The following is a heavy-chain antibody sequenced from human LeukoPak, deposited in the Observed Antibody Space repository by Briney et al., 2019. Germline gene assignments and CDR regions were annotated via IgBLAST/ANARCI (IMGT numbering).Heavy chain of an antibody. CDR1: GYSFTSYW. D-gene: IGHD3-22*01. CDR3: ARLGNYYDSSGSTRRAYYYFDY. Sequence: GESLKISCKGSGYSFTSYWIGWVRQMPGKGLEWMGIIYPGDSDTRYSPSFQGQVTISADKSISTAYLQWSSLKASDTAMYYCARLGNYYDSSGSTRRAYYYFDYWGQGTLVTVSS. V-gene: IGHV5-51*01. CDR2: IYPGDSDT. J-gene: IGHJ4*02.